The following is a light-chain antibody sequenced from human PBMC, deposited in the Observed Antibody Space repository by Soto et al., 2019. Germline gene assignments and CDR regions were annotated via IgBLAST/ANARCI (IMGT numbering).Light chain of an antibody. CDR3: SAYTVSRTYV. Sequence: QSALTQPASVSGSPGQSITISCTGTSSDVGAYNFVSWHQQHPGKAPKLMIYNVHDRPSGISYRFSGSKSGNTASLTISGLQGEDEADYYCSAYTVSRTYVFGTGTKLTVL. CDR1: SSDVGAYNF. V-gene: IGLV2-14*03. J-gene: IGLJ1*01. CDR2: NVH.